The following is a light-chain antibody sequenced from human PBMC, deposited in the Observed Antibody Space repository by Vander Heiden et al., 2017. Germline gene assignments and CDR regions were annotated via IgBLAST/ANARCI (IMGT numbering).Light chain of an antibody. CDR3: QQYYSTPYT. CDR1: QSVLYRSNNKEY. J-gene: IGKJ2*01. Sequence: DIVMTQSPEYLAVSLGERATINCKSSQSVLYRSNNKEYLAWYQQKPGQPPKLLIYWASTRESGVPDRFSGSGSGTDFTLTISSLQAEDVAVYYCQQYYSTPYTFGQGTKLEIK. V-gene: IGKV4-1*01. CDR2: WAS.